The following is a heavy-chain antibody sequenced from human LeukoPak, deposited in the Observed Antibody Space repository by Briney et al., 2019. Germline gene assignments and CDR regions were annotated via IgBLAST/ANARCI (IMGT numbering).Heavy chain of an antibody. J-gene: IGHJ5*02. CDR2: ISAYNGNT. D-gene: IGHD6-13*01. V-gene: IGHV1-18*01. CDR3: ARDHHIAAAGGNWFDP. Sequence: ASVKVSCKASGYTFTSYGISWVRQAPGQGLEWMGWISAYNGNTNYAQKLQGRVTMTTDTSTSTAYMELRSLRSDDTAVYYCARDHHIAAAGGNWFDPWGQGTLVTVSS. CDR1: GYTFTSYG.